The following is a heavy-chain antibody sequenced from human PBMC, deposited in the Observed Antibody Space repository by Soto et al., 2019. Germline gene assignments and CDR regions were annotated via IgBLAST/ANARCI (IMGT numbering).Heavy chain of an antibody. Sequence: PSETLSLTCTVSGGSISSSRSYWGWIRQSPGKGLECIGSIYYSGSTYYSPSLKSRVTISVDTSKNQFSLKLSSVTAADTAVYYCARRGLVGATTFDYWGQGTLVTVSS. CDR3: ARRGLVGATTFDY. CDR2: IYYSGST. V-gene: IGHV4-39*01. D-gene: IGHD1-26*01. CDR1: GGSISSSRSY. J-gene: IGHJ4*02.